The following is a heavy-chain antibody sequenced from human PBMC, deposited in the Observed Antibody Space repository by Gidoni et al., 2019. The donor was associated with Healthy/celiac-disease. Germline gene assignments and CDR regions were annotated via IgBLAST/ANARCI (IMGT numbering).Heavy chain of an antibody. V-gene: IGHV1-8*01. J-gene: IGHJ6*02. CDR2: MKPNSGNT. D-gene: IGHD3-22*01. Sequence: QVQLVQSGAEVKKPGASVKVACKASGYTCTSYDINWVRQATGQGLEWMGWMKPNSGNTGYAQKFQGRVTLTRNTSISTAYMELSSLRSEDTAVYYCARFSSGYYYYYYGMDVWGQGTTVTVSS. CDR3: ARFSSGYYYYYYGMDV. CDR1: GYTCTSYD.